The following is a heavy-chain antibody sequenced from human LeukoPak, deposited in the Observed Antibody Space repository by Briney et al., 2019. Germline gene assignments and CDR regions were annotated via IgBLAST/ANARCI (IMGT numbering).Heavy chain of an antibody. V-gene: IGHV1-18*01. D-gene: IGHD3-22*01. Sequence: APVKVSCKASGYTFTSYGISWVRQAPGQGLEWMGWISAYNGNTNYAQKLQGRVTMTTDTSTSTAYMELSSLRSEDTAVYYCARAGEGPYYYDSSGPENWFDPWGQGTLVTVSS. CDR3: ARAGEGPYYYDSSGPENWFDP. J-gene: IGHJ5*02. CDR2: ISAYNGNT. CDR1: GYTFTSYG.